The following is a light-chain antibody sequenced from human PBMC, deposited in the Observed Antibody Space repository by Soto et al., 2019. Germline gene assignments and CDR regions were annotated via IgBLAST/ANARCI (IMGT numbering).Light chain of an antibody. CDR1: QTLANY. CDR3: HQLSDAYP. Sequence: EVVLTQSPATLSLSPGERATLSCRASQTLANYLAWYQQRPGQAPRLLIYDASNRATGIPARFSGSGSGTDFTLTISSLVHEDSAVYYCHQLSDAYPFGQGTTLQI. J-gene: IGKJ2*01. V-gene: IGKV3-11*01. CDR2: DAS.